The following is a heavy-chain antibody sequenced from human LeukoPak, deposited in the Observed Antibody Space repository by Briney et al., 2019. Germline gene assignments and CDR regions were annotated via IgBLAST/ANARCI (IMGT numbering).Heavy chain of an antibody. Sequence: GGSLRLSCAASGFTFSSYSMTWVRQAPGKGLEWVSSISSDSSYIYYADSVKGRFTLSRDNAKNSLYLQMHSLRAEDTAVYYCTRVYFDFWSAYYPLWGQGTLVTVSS. CDR2: ISSDSSYI. J-gene: IGHJ4*02. CDR3: TRVYFDFWSAYYPL. D-gene: IGHD3-3*01. CDR1: GFTFSSYS. V-gene: IGHV3-21*01.